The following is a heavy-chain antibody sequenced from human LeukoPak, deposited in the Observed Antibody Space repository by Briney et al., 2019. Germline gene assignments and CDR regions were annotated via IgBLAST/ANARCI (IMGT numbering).Heavy chain of an antibody. Sequence: GGSLRLSCAASGFTFSTYSMNWVRQAPGKGLEWVSSISTGSNYIYYTDSVKGRFTISRDNAKNSLYLQMNSLRAEDTAAYYCARGQSSGVSWGQGTLVTVSS. V-gene: IGHV3-21*01. D-gene: IGHD2-8*02. J-gene: IGHJ5*02. CDR1: GFTFSTYS. CDR2: ISTGSNYI. CDR3: ARGQSSGVS.